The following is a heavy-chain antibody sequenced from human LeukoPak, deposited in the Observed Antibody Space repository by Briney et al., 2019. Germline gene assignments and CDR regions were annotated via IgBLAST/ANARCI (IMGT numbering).Heavy chain of an antibody. CDR1: GFSFSTYW. Sequence: AGGSLRLSCAASGFSFSTYWMSWVRQALGKGLEWVANIKQDGSDIYYVDSVKGRFIISRDNAKNSLYLQMSSLRAEDTAVYYCTRGGRLHPQSPYWGQGTLVTVSS. V-gene: IGHV3-7*01. J-gene: IGHJ4*02. CDR2: IKQDGSDI. D-gene: IGHD3-16*01. CDR3: TRGGRLHPQSPY.